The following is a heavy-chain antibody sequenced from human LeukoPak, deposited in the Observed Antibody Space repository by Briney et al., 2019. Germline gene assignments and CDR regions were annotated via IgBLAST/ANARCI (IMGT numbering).Heavy chain of an antibody. Sequence: SETLSLTCTVPGGSITRYYWSWIRQPLGKGLEWIEYIYYSGSTDYNPSLTSRVTISVDTSKNKFSLKLSSVTAADTAVYYCASMLGSSWQLGHWGQGTLVTVSS. CDR3: ASMLGSSWQLGH. CDR1: GGSITRYY. J-gene: IGHJ4*02. V-gene: IGHV4-59*08. CDR2: IYYSGST. D-gene: IGHD6-13*01.